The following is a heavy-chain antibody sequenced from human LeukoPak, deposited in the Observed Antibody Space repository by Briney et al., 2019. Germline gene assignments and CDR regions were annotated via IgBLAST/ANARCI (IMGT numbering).Heavy chain of an antibody. Sequence: ASVTVSCKASGYTFTCNFMHWVRQAPGQGLEWLGWINPNSGGTNFAQNFQGRVTMTRDTSIGTTYMELSRLRSDDTAVYYCAREGSEIYQYYFDYWGQGTLVTVSS. CDR2: INPNSGGT. J-gene: IGHJ4*02. D-gene: IGHD2-15*01. CDR1: GYTFTCNF. V-gene: IGHV1-2*02. CDR3: AREGSEIYQYYFDY.